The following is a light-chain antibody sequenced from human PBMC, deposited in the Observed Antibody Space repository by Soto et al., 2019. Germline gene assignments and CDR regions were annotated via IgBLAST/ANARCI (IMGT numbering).Light chain of an antibody. Sequence: EIVMTQSPATLSVSPREKATLSCRASQSVSSNLAWYQQKPGQAPRLLIYGASTRATGIPARFSGSGSGTEFTLTISSLQSEDFAVYYCQQYNNWVTFGGGTKV. V-gene: IGKV3-15*01. J-gene: IGKJ4*01. CDR2: GAS. CDR3: QQYNNWVT. CDR1: QSVSSN.